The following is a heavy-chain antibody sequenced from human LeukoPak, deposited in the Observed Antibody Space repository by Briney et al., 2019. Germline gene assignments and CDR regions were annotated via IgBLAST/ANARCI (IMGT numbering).Heavy chain of an antibody. V-gene: IGHV3-7*04. J-gene: IGHJ4*02. CDR2: IKEDGSDK. CDR1: GFTFRSFW. CDR3: ARVLWFGGIYYFDY. Sequence: GGSLRLSCAASGFTFRSFWMSWVRQAPGKGLEWVASIKEDGSDKYYVESVKGRFTITRENARNSLYLQMNSLRAEDTAVYYCARVLWFGGIYYFDYWGQGTLVTVSS. D-gene: IGHD3-10*01.